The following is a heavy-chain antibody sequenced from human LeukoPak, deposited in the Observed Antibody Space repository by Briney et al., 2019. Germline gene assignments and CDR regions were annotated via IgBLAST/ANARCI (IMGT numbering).Heavy chain of an antibody. D-gene: IGHD2-2*01. J-gene: IGHJ4*02. CDR1: GFTLSSYA. CDR2: ISYDGSNK. Sequence: GGSLRLSCAASGFTLSSYAMHWVRQAPGKGLEWVAVISYDGSNKYYADSVKGRFTISRDNSKNTLYLQMNSLRAEDTAVYYCVRGDCSSTSCYLREPEPEYWGQGTLVTVSS. CDR3: VRGDCSSTSCYLREPEPEY. V-gene: IGHV3-30*04.